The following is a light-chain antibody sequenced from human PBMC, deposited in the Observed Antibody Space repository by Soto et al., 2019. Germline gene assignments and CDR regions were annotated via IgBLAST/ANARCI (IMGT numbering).Light chain of an antibody. Sequence: EILLTQSPATLSLSPGERATLSCRASQSVSNSLAWYQQKPGLAPRLLIYDASNRATGIPARFSGSGSGTDVTLTVSSLEPEDFAVYYCQQSKNWPRTFGGGTRVEIK. V-gene: IGKV3-11*01. CDR1: QSVSNS. CDR2: DAS. J-gene: IGKJ4*01. CDR3: QQSKNWPRT.